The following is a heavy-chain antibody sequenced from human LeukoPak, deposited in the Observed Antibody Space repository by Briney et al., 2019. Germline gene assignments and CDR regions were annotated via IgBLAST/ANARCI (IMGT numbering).Heavy chain of an antibody. CDR3: AKDPGGYGPVGTYYYMDV. J-gene: IGHJ6*03. V-gene: IGHV3-30*02. CDR1: GFTFSSYG. Sequence: PGGSLRLSCAASGFTFSSYGMHWVRQAPGKGLEWVAFIRYDGSNKYYADSVKGRFTISRDNSKNTLYLQMNSLRAEDTAVYYCAKDPGGYGPVGTYYYMDVWGKGTTVTVSS. D-gene: IGHD3-16*01. CDR2: IRYDGSNK.